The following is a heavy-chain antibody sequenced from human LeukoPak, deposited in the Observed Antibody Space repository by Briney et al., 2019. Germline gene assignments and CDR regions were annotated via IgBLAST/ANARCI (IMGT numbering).Heavy chain of an antibody. D-gene: IGHD3-22*01. CDR2: ISSSGSSI. Sequence: GGSLRLSCAASGFTFSDYYMSWIRQAPGKGLEWVSYISSSGSSIYYADSVQGRFTISRDNAKNSLYLQMNSLRAEDTAVYYCARAYDTSGYYPVDYWGQGTLVTVSS. V-gene: IGHV3-11*04. CDR1: GFTFSDYY. CDR3: ARAYDTSGYYPVDY. J-gene: IGHJ4*02.